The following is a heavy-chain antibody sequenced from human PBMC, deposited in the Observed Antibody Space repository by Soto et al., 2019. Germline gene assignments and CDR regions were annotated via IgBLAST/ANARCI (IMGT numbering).Heavy chain of an antibody. CDR2: MNPNSGNT. V-gene: IGHV1-8*01. CDR1: GYTFTSYD. CDR3: ARGYCSVGSCYWEFDY. J-gene: IGHJ4*02. D-gene: IGHD2-15*01. Sequence: ASVKVSCKASGYTFTSYDINWVRQATGQGLEWMGWMNPNSGNTGYAQKFQGRVTMTRNTSISTAYMELSSLRSEDTAVYYCARGYCSVGSCYWEFDYWGQGTLVTVSS.